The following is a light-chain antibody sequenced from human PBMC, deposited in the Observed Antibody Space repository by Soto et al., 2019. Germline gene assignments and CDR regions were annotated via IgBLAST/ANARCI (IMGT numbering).Light chain of an antibody. CDR1: QSLRSN. CDR3: QQYHNWPIP. J-gene: IGKJ5*01. V-gene: IGKV3-15*01. Sequence: EIVLTQSPVTLSLSPGDRASLSCRASQSLRSNFVAWYQQKPGQAPRLLIYDASTRATGIPARFSGSGSGTEFTLTISSLQSEDFTVYHCQQYHNWPIPLGRGTRLEI. CDR2: DAS.